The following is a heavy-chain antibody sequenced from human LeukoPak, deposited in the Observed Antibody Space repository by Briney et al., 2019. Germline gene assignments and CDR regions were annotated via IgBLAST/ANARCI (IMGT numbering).Heavy chain of an antibody. CDR3: ARTRGYSSNFDY. CDR1: GGSISSYY. CDR2: IYYSGST. J-gene: IGHJ4*02. V-gene: IGHV4-59*01. Sequence: SETLSLTCTVSGGSISSYYWSWIRQPPGKGLEWIGYIYYSGSTNYNPSLKSRVTISEDTSKNQFSLKLSSVTAADTAVYYCARTRGYSSNFDYWGQGTLVTVSS. D-gene: IGHD6-13*01.